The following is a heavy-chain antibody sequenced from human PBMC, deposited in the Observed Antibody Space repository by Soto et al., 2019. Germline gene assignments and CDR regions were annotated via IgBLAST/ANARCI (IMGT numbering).Heavy chain of an antibody. D-gene: IGHD6-13*01. CDR3: ARGLAADGA. Sequence: QVQLVQSGAEVKKPGASVKVSCTASGYTFTHYAIHWVRHAPGQRLEWMGFINAGSGNTKYSQTFQGRLTCTKDTSASTAYMYLSSLRSEDTAIYYCARGLAADGAWGQGTLVTVSS. J-gene: IGHJ5*02. CDR2: INAGSGNT. CDR1: GYTFTHYA. V-gene: IGHV1-3*01.